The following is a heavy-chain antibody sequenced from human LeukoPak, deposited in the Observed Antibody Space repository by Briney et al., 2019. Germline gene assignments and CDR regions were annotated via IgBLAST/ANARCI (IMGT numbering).Heavy chain of an antibody. CDR1: GFTFSSYA. D-gene: IGHD2-21*02. Sequence: PGRSLRLSCAASGFTFSSYAMSWVRQAPGKGLEWVSAISGSGGSTYYADSVKGRFTISRDNSRNTLYLQMNSLRAEDTAVYYCAKVRDPYFDYWGQGTLVTVSS. CDR2: ISGSGGST. V-gene: IGHV3-23*01. CDR3: AKVRDPYFDY. J-gene: IGHJ4*02.